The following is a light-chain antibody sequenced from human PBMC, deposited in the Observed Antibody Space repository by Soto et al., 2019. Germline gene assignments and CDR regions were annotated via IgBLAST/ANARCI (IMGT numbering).Light chain of an antibody. CDR3: CSYAGSPRYV. V-gene: IGLV2-11*01. Sequence: QSVLTQPRSVSGSRGQSVTISCTGTSSDVGGYNYVSWYQQHPGKAPKVMIYDVSERPSGVPDRFSGSKSGNTASLTISGLQAEDEADSYCCSYAGSPRYVLGTGTKVTVL. J-gene: IGLJ1*01. CDR1: SSDVGGYNY. CDR2: DVS.